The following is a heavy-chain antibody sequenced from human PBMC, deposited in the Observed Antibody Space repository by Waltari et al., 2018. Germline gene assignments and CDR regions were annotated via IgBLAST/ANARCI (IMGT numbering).Heavy chain of an antibody. Sequence: QVHLQQWGAGLLKPSETLSLTCAVYGGPFSGYYWAWLRQPPGKGPEWIGDFNRGGNINLTPSLKSRVIMSVDTSKNQVFLKQTSVTAADTAVYYCARAEQGGSAVGPDFQHWGQGTLVTVSS. CDR3: ARAEQGGSAVGPDFQH. J-gene: IGHJ1*01. CDR1: GGPFSGYY. V-gene: IGHV4-34*01. D-gene: IGHD1-26*01. CDR2: FNRGGNI.